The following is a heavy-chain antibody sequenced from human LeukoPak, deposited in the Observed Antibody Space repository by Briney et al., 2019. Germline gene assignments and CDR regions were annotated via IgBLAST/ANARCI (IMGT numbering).Heavy chain of an antibody. Sequence: PSETLSLTCAVYGGSFSGYYWSWIRQPPGKGLEWIGEINHSGSTNYNPSLKSRVTISVDTSKNQFSLKLSSVTAADTAVYYCARGRKQYQLLFGVGSYYHGMDVWGQGTTVTVSS. CDR1: GGSFSGYY. D-gene: IGHD2-2*01. CDR3: ARGRKQYQLLFGVGSYYHGMDV. V-gene: IGHV4-34*01. J-gene: IGHJ6*02. CDR2: INHSGST.